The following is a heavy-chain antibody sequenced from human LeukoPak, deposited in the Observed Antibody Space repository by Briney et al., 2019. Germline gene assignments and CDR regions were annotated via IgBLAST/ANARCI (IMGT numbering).Heavy chain of an antibody. D-gene: IGHD3-16*01. V-gene: IGHV1-3*01. J-gene: IGHJ4*02. CDR2: INAGNSNT. Sequence: ASVKVSCKASGYTFTSYAMHWVRQAPGQRLEWMGWINAGNSNTKYSQKFQGRVTITRDTSASTAYMELSSLRSEDTAVYYCARGMINTTFGGAYFDYWGQGTLVTVSS. CDR3: ARGMINTTFGGAYFDY. CDR1: GYTFTSYA.